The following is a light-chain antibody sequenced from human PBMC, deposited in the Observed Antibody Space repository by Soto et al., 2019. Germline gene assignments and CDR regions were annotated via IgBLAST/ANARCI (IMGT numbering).Light chain of an antibody. CDR2: DVS. CDR3: SSYTSSSTLLI. V-gene: IGLV2-14*01. J-gene: IGLJ1*01. Sequence: LTQPASVSGSPGQSITISCTGTSSDVGGYNYVSWYQQHPGKAPKLMIYDVSNRPSGVSNRFSGSKSGNTASLTISGLQAEDEADYYCSSYTSSSTLLIFGTGTKVTVL. CDR1: SSDVGGYNY.